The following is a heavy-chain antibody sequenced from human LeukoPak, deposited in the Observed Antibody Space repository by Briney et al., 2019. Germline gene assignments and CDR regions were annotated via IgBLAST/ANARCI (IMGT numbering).Heavy chain of an antibody. CDR1: GGSISGSSYY. J-gene: IGHJ4*02. D-gene: IGHD3-9*01. CDR2: ISSSMISI. V-gene: IGHV3-21*01. CDR3: ARVYDVLTGGFDH. Sequence: ETLSLTCTVSGGSISGSSYYWGWIRQAPGKGLEWVSFISSSMISIHYADSVQGRFTISRDNARNILYLQMNSLRAEDAAVYYCARVYDVLTGGFDHWGQGALVTVSS.